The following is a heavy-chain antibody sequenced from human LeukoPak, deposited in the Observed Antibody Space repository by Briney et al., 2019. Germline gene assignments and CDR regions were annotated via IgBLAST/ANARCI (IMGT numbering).Heavy chain of an antibody. J-gene: IGHJ5*02. CDR1: GYTFTSYG. CDR3: ARDLTHLGYCSGGSCYRRFDP. CDR2: ISAYNGNT. V-gene: IGHV1-18*01. Sequence: ASVKVSCKASGYTFTSYGISWVRQAPGQGLEWMGWISAYNGNTNYAQKLQGRVTMTTDTSTSTAYMELRSLRSDDTAVYYCARDLTHLGYCSGGSCYRRFDPWGQGTLVTVSS. D-gene: IGHD2-15*01.